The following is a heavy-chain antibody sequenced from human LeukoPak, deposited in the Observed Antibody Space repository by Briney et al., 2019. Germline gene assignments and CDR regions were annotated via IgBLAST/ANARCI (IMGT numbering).Heavy chain of an antibody. D-gene: IGHD1-14*01. J-gene: IGHJ4*02. V-gene: IGHV4-4*07. CDR2: IYTSGST. CDR3: ARGVEMAAEPVPHDY. CDR1: GDPIRSYH. Sequence: SETLSLTCSVSGDPIRSYHWRWIRQPAAKGPGRIGRIYTSGSTNYNPSLKSRVTMSVDTSKNQFSLKLSSVTAADTAVYYCARGVEMAAEPVPHDYWGQGTLVTVSS.